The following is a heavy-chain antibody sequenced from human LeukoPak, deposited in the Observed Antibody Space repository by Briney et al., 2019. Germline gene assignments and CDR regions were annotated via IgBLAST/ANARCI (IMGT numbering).Heavy chain of an antibody. J-gene: IGHJ4*02. CDR2: IRYDGSNK. CDR1: GFTFSSYG. CDR3: AKDLSGAAYTFDY. Sequence: PGGSLRLSCAASGFTFSSYGMHWVRQAPGKGLEWVAFIRYDGSNKYYTDSVKGRFTISRDNSKNTLHLQMNSLRAEDTAVYYCAKDLSGAAYTFDYWGQRTLVTVSS. V-gene: IGHV3-30*02. D-gene: IGHD3-16*01.